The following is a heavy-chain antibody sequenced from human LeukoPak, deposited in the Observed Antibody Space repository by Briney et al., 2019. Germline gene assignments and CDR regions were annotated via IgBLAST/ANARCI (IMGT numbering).Heavy chain of an antibody. V-gene: IGHV1-2*04. J-gene: IGHJ3*02. D-gene: IGHD6-19*01. CDR2: INPNSGGT. CDR3: ARDGSGWYDGAFDI. CDR1: GYTFTGYY. Sequence: GASVKVSCKASGYTFTGYYMHWVRQAPGQGLEWMGWINPNSGGTNCAQKFQGWVTMTRDASISTAYMELSRLRSDDTAVYYCARDGSGWYDGAFDIWGQGTMVTVSS.